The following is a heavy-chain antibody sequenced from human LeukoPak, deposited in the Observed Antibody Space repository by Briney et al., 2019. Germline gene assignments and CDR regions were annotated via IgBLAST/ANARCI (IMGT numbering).Heavy chain of an antibody. D-gene: IGHD3-3*01. Sequence: GASVKVSCKASGYTFTSYYMHWVRQAPGQGLEWMGIINPSGGSTSYAQKFQGRVTMTRDTSTSTVYMELSSLRSEDTAVYYCARGDHYDFWSGYYKGNWFDPWGQGTLVTVSS. CDR2: INPSGGST. CDR1: GYTFTSYY. CDR3: ARGDHYDFWSGYYKGNWFDP. J-gene: IGHJ5*02. V-gene: IGHV1-46*01.